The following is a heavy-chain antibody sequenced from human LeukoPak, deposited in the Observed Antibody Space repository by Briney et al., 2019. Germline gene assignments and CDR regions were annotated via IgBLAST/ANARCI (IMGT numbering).Heavy chain of an antibody. CDR2: TYYRSKWYN. CDR1: GDTVSSNSAA. J-gene: IGHJ4*02. CDR3: ASGGFSVYSSPSYFDY. V-gene: IGHV6-1*01. Sequence: SQTLSLTCAISGDTVSSNSAAWNWIRQSPSRGLEWLGRTYYRSKWYNDYAVSVKSRITINPDTSKNQFSLQLNSVTPEDTAVYYCASGGFSVYSSPSYFDYWGQGTLVTVSS. D-gene: IGHD5/OR15-5a*01.